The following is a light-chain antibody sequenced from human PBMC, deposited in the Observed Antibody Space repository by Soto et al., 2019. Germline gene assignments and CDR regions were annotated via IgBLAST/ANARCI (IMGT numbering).Light chain of an antibody. CDR2: AAS. J-gene: IGKJ1*01. Sequence: DIQMTQSPSSLSESVGDRVTITCRASQSISSYLNWYQQKPGKAPKLLIYAASSLQSGVPSRFSGSGSGTDFTLTISSLQPEDFATYYCQQSYSTPQPFGQGTKVEIK. V-gene: IGKV1-39*01. CDR1: QSISSY. CDR3: QQSYSTPQP.